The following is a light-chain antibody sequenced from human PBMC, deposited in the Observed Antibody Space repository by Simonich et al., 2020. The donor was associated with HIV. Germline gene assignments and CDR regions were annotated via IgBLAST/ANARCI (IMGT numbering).Light chain of an antibody. Sequence: QSALTQPPSASGSPGQSVTISCTGTNSDVGGYNYVSWYQQYPGKAPKLMIYDFSKRPSGVSNRFSGSKSGNTASLTISGLQAEDEADYYCSSYTSSSRVFGGGTKLTVL. CDR1: NSDVGGYNY. V-gene: IGLV2-14*01. J-gene: IGLJ2*01. CDR3: SSYTSSSRV. CDR2: DFS.